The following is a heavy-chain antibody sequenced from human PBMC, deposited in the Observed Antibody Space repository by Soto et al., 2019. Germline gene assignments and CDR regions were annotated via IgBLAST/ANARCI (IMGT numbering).Heavy chain of an antibody. D-gene: IGHD3-10*01. J-gene: IGHJ5*02. V-gene: IGHV1-3*01. CDR3: ARASEVLWFGESHWFDP. CDR1: GYTFTSYA. Sequence: AASVKVSCKASGYTFTSYAMHWVRQAPGQRLEWMGWINAGNGNTKYSQKFQGRVTITRDTSASTAYMELSSLRSEDTAVYYCARASEVLWFGESHWFDPWGQGTLVTVSS. CDR2: INAGNGNT.